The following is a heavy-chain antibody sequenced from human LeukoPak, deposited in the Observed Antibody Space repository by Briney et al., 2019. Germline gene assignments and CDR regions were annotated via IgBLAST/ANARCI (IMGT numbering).Heavy chain of an antibody. Sequence: PGGSLRLSCAASGFTFTSYWMHWVRHAPGKGLVWVSRISIDGSSSVYADSVKGRFTISRDNVKNTVYLQMNSLRVEDTAVYYCARGGPHGDFDYWGQGTLVTVSS. CDR1: GFTFTSYW. V-gene: IGHV3-74*01. CDR2: ISIDGSSS. D-gene: IGHD4-17*01. CDR3: ARGGPHGDFDY. J-gene: IGHJ4*02.